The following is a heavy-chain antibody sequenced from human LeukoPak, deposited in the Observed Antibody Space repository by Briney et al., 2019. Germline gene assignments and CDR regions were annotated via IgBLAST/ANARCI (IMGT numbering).Heavy chain of an antibody. CDR1: GFTFSSYW. J-gene: IGHJ4*02. CDR2: INSDGSST. Sequence: GGSLRLSCAASGFTFSSYWMHWVRHAPGKGLVWVSRINSDGSSTIYADSVKGRFTISRENAKKTVYVEMNRQRAEGTAVYYCARAGDILTGYYNEPYDYWGQGTLATVSS. V-gene: IGHV3-74*01. CDR3: ARAGDILTGYYNEPYDY. D-gene: IGHD3-9*01.